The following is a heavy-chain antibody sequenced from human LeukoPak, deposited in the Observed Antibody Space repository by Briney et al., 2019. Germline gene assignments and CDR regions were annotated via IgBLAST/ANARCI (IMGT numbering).Heavy chain of an antibody. CDR1: GYTFTSYG. D-gene: IGHD6-13*01. CDR2: ISAYNGNT. V-gene: IGHV1-18*01. Sequence: ASVKVSCKASGYTFTSYGISWVRQSPGQGLEWMGWISAYNGNTNYAQKLQGRVTMTTDTSTSTAYMELRSLRSDDTAVYYCARDKGYSSSWYFDYWGQGTLVTVSS. J-gene: IGHJ4*02. CDR3: ARDKGYSSSWYFDY.